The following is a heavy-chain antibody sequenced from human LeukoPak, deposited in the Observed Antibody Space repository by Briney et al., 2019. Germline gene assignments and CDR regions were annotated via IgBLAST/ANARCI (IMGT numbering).Heavy chain of an antibody. V-gene: IGHV4-4*07. CDR2: FYTSGTT. J-gene: IGHJ4*02. D-gene: IGHD1-7*01. Sequence: SETLSLTCTVSGGSFTSDYWSWIRQPAGKGLEGIGRFYTSGTTNYNPSLKSRVAMSADTSKNQFSLKLSSVTAADTAVYYCARCRHGNCDYFDYWGQGTLVTVSS. CDR1: GGSFTSDY. CDR3: ARCRHGNCDYFDY.